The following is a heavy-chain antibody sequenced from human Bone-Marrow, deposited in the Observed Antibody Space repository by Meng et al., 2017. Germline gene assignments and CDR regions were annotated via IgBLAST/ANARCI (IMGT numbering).Heavy chain of an antibody. J-gene: IGHJ4*02. V-gene: IGHV1-58*01. CDR2: IVVGSGNT. Sequence: SVQVSCKASGFTFTSSAVQWVRQARGQRLEWIGWIVVGSGNTNYAQKFQERVTITRDMSTSTAYMELSSLRSEDTAVYYCAARRDNYYDSSGYLAYWGQGTLVTVSS. CDR1: GFTFTSSA. CDR3: AARRDNYYDSSGYLAY. D-gene: IGHD3-22*01.